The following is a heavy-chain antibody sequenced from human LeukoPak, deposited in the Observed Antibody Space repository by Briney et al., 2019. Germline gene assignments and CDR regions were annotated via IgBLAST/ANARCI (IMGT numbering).Heavy chain of an antibody. Sequence: SETLSLTCTVSGSSISSYYWSWIRQPPGKGQEWIGYIYYSGSTNYNPSLKSRVTISEDTSKNQFSLKLSSVTAADTAVYYCARHMGLGYSYGYPYFDYWGQGTLVTVSS. CDR2: IYYSGST. CDR3: ARHMGLGYSYGYPYFDY. CDR1: GSSISSYY. D-gene: IGHD5-18*01. J-gene: IGHJ4*02. V-gene: IGHV4-59*08.